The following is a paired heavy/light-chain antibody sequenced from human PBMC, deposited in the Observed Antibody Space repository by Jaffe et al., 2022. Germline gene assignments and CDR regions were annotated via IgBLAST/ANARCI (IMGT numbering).Light chain of an antibody. J-gene: IGKJ5*01. V-gene: IGKV3-15*01. CDR2: GAS. CDR3: QQYDKWPPIS. CDR1: QSINRH. Sequence: EIVMTQSPATLSVSPGERATFSCRASQSINRHLAWYQQTPGQAPRLLIYGASTRATGVPDRFSGSGSGTEFTLTISGLQSEDVAVYYCQQYDKWPPISFGQGTRLAIK.
Heavy chain of an antibody. CDR3: ASRLAAAGSDAFDA. D-gene: IGHD6-13*01. CDR1: GFTFSTYG. J-gene: IGHJ3*01. V-gene: IGHV3-30*02. CDR2: IQYDSSDR. Sequence: QVHLVQSGGGVVQPGGSLTLSCEGSGFTFSTYGMHWVRQAPGKGLEWLTFIQYDSSDRYYSDSVRGRFTISRDNMKNMLFLQMSSLTVEDTAVYYCASRLAAAGSDAFDAWGQGTVVSVS.